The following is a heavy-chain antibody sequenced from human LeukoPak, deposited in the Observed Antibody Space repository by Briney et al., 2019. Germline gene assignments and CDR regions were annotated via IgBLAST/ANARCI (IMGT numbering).Heavy chain of an antibody. CDR2: INHSGST. CDR1: GGSFSGYY. D-gene: IGHD3-22*01. CDR3: ARGLDKTYYYDSSGYYYGY. V-gene: IGHV4-34*01. Sequence: KPSETLSLTCAVYGGSFSGYYWSWIRQPPGKGLEWIGEINHSGSTNYNPSLKSLVTISVDTSKNQFSLKLSSVTAADTAVYYCARGLDKTYYYDSSGYYYGYWGQGTLVTVSS. J-gene: IGHJ4*02.